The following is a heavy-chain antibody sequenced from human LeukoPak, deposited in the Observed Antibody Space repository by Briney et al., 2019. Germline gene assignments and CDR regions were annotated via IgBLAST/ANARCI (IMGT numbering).Heavy chain of an antibody. V-gene: IGHV4-34*01. CDR1: GGSFSGYY. Sequence: SETLSLTCAVYGGSFSGYYWSWIRQPPGKGLEWIGEINHSGSTNYNPSLKSRVTISVDTSKNQFSLRLSSVTAADTAVYYCASSPWYNWSYILWSQGTLVTVSS. J-gene: IGHJ4*02. D-gene: IGHD1-7*01. CDR2: INHSGST. CDR3: ASSPWYNWSYIL.